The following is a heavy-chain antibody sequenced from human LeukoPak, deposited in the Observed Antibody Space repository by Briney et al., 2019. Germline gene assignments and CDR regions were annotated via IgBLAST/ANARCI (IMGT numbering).Heavy chain of an antibody. Sequence: PGGSLRLSCAASGFTFSSYSMNWVRQAPGKGLEWVSSISSSSSYIYYADSVKGRFTISRDNAKNSLYLQMNSLKTEDTALYYCTAIFYPYGPRRHFDYWGQETLVTVSS. J-gene: IGHJ4*02. CDR3: TAIFYPYGPRRHFDY. CDR1: GFTFSSYS. CDR2: ISSSSSYI. D-gene: IGHD3-3*02. V-gene: IGHV3-21*03.